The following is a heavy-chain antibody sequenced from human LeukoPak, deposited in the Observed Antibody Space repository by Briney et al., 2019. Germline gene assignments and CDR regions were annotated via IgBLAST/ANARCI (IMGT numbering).Heavy chain of an antibody. CDR3: ARVLADIVVVPAAGRNYYGMDV. CDR2: IYYSGST. CDR1: GGSISSSYYY. D-gene: IGHD2-2*01. Sequence: SETLSLTCTVSGGSISSSYYYWGWIRQPPGKGLEWIGSIYYSGSTYYNPSLKSRVTISVDTSKNQFSLKLRSVTAADTAVYYCARVLADIVVVPAAGRNYYGMDVWGQGTTVTVSS. J-gene: IGHJ6*02. V-gene: IGHV4-39*01.